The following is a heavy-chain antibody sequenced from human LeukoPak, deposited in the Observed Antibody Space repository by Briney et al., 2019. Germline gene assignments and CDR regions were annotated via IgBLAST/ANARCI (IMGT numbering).Heavy chain of an antibody. Sequence: GGSLRLSCAASGFTVSSNYMSWVRQAPGKGLEWVSVIYSGGSTYYADSVKGRFTISRDNSKNTLYLQMNSLRAEDTAVYYCAREKTLGVFDIWGQGTMVTVSS. CDR1: GFTVSSNY. D-gene: IGHD2-8*01. J-gene: IGHJ3*02. V-gene: IGHV3-53*01. CDR2: IYSGGST. CDR3: AREKTLGVFDI.